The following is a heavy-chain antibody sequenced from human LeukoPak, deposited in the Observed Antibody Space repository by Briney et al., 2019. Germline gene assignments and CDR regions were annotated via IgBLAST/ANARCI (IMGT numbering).Heavy chain of an antibody. V-gene: IGHV1-8*01. Sequence: GASVKVSRNASGYTFSNYDINWVRQATGQGLKWMGWMNPNSGNTGYAQKFQGRVTMTRNTSISTAYMELSTLRSEDTAVFYCARVNCSSTSCRSKFLDYWGQGTLVTVSS. CDR3: ARVNCSSTSCRSKFLDY. CDR1: GYTFSNYD. D-gene: IGHD2-2*01. J-gene: IGHJ4*02. CDR2: MNPNSGNT.